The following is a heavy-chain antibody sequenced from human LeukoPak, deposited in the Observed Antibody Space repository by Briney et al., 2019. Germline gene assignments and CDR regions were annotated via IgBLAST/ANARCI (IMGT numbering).Heavy chain of an antibody. V-gene: IGHV3-9*01. J-gene: IGHJ4*02. D-gene: IGHD6-6*01. Sequence: GGSLRLSCAASGFTFDDYAMRWVRQAPGKGLEWVSGISWNSGSIGYADSVKGRFTISRDNSKNTLYLQMNSLRAEDTAVYYCAKFYRPMIAARYWTYFDYWGQGTMVTVSS. CDR1: GFTFDDYA. CDR2: ISWNSGSI. CDR3: AKFYRPMIAARYWTYFDY.